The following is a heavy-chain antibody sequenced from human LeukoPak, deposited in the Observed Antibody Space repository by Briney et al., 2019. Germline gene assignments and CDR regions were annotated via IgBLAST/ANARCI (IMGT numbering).Heavy chain of an antibody. D-gene: IGHD3-3*01. CDR3: ARDGEYDFWSGDYFDY. J-gene: IGHJ4*02. CDR1: GGSISSYY. V-gene: IGHV4-59*01. CDR2: IYYSGST. Sequence: SSETLSLTCTVSGGSISSYYWSWIRQPPGKGLEWIGYIYYSGSTNYNPSLKSRVTISVDTSKNQFSLKLSSVTAADTAVYYCARDGEYDFWSGDYFDYWGQGTLVTVSS.